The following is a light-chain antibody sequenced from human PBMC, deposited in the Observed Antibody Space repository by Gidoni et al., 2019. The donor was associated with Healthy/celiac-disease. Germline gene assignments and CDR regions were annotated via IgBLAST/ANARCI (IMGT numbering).Light chain of an antibody. CDR1: QSISSW. CDR3: QQYNSSPDSYT. V-gene: IGKV1-5*03. J-gene: IGKJ2*01. Sequence: DIQMTQSPSTLSASVGDRVTNTCRASQSISSWLAWYQQKPGKAPKLLIYKASSLESGVPSRFSGSGSGTEFTLTISSLQPDDFATYYCQQYNSSPDSYTFGQGTKLEIK. CDR2: KAS.